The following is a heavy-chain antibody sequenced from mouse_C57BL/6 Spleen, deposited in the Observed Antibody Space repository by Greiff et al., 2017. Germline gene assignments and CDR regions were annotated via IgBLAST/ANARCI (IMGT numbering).Heavy chain of an antibody. J-gene: IGHJ4*01. Sequence: DVKLQESGPGLVKPSQSLSLTCSVTGYSITSGYYWNWIRQFPGNKLEWMGYISYDGSNNYNPSLKNRISITRDTSKNQFFLKLNPVTTEDTATYYCANYGSNYAMDYWGQGTSVTVSS. CDR3: ANYGSNYAMDY. D-gene: IGHD1-1*01. CDR1: GYSITSGYY. CDR2: ISYDGSN. V-gene: IGHV3-6*01.